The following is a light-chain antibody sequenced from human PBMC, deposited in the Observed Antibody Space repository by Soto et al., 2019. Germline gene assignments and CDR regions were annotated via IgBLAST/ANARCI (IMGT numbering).Light chain of an antibody. V-gene: IGLV4-69*01. CDR1: SGHNNYA. CDR3: QTWGTGIQV. Sequence: QLVLTQSPSASASLGASVKLTCTLSSGHNNYAIAWHQQQPEKGTRYLMKINSDGSHSKGDGIPDRFSGSSSGAERYLTISNLQSEDEADYYCQTWGTGIQVFGGGTKLTVL. CDR2: INSDGSH. J-gene: IGLJ3*02.